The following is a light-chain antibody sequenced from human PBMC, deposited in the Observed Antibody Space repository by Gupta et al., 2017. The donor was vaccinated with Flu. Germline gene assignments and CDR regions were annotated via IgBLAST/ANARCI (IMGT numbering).Light chain of an antibody. CDR1: SSDVGGYEY. J-gene: IGLJ2*01. CDR3: TSYAGSNIVV. CDR2: EVN. V-gene: IGLV2-8*01. Sequence: SVTISCTGTSSDVGGYEYVSWYQQDPGRAPKLMIYEVNKRPSGVPDRFSGSKSGTTASLTVSGLQAEDEADYYCTSYAGSNIVVFGGGTKLTGL.